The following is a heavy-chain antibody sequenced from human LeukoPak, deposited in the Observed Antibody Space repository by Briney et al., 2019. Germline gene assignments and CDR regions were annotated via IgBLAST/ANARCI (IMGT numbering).Heavy chain of an antibody. CDR2: IYYSGST. Sequence: SETLSLTCTVSGDSISSNSYYCGWIRQPPGKGLEWIGYIYYSGSTYYNPSLKSRVTISVDTSKNQFSLKLSSVTAPDTAVYYCARAKGRVSIFGVVISPLDYWGQGTLVTVSS. V-gene: IGHV4-39*01. D-gene: IGHD3-3*01. J-gene: IGHJ4*02. CDR1: GDSISSNSYY. CDR3: ARAKGRVSIFGVVISPLDY.